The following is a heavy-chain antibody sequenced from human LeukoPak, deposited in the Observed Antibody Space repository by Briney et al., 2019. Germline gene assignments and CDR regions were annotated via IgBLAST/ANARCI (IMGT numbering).Heavy chain of an antibody. D-gene: IGHD3-22*01. CDR3: AKPLVSDYYDSSGYWGY. CDR2: ISGSGDST. CDR1: GFTFSSYA. Sequence: GGSLRLSCAASGFTFSSYAMSWVRQAPGKGLEWVPAISGSGDSTYYSDSVKGRFTISRDNSKNTLYVQMNSLRAEDTAVYYCAKPLVSDYYDSSGYWGYWGQGTLVTVSS. J-gene: IGHJ4*02. V-gene: IGHV3-23*01.